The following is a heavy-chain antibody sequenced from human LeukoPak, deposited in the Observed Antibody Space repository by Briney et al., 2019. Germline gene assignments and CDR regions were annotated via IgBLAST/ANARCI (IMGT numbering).Heavy chain of an antibody. V-gene: IGHV3-48*04. J-gene: IGHJ5*02. CDR2: ISSSGSTI. D-gene: IGHD3-10*01. CDR3: ARRDGSGSFNWFDP. CDR1: GFTFSSYW. Sequence: GGSLRLSCAASGFTFSSYWMSWVRQAPGEGLEWVSYISSSGSTIYYADSVKGRFTISRDNAKNSLYLQMNSLRAEDTAVYYCARRDGSGSFNWFDPWGQGTLVTVSS.